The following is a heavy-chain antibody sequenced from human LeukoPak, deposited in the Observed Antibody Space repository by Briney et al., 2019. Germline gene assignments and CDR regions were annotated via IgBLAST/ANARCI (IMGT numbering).Heavy chain of an antibody. V-gene: IGHV1-8*01. Sequence: ASVKVSCKASGYTFTSYDINWVRQATGQGLEWMGWMNPNSGNTGYAQKFQGRVTMTRNTSISTAYMELSGLRSEDTAVYYCAGGPGSGSYDSLSPLDYWGQGTLVTVSS. J-gene: IGHJ4*02. CDR2: MNPNSGNT. CDR3: AGGPGSGSYDSLSPLDY. D-gene: IGHD3-10*01. CDR1: GYTFTSYD.